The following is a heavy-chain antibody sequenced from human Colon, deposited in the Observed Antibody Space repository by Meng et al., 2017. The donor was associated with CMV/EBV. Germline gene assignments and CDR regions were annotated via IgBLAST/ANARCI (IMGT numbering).Heavy chain of an antibody. V-gene: IGHV3-74*01. D-gene: IGHD3/OR15-3a*01. CDR2: INSDGSST. Sequence: WGSLCLSCAASGFTFSSYWMHWVRQAPGKGLVWVSRINSDGSSTNYADSVKGRFTISRDNAKNTLYLQMNRLRGEETAVYYCANTDGQFPGYWGQGTLVTVSS. CDR3: ANTDGQFPGY. J-gene: IGHJ4*02. CDR1: GFTFSSYW.